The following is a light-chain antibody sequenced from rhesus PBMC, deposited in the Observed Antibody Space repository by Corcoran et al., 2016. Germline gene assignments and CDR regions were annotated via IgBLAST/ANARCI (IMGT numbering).Light chain of an antibody. CDR3: QQHNSYPLT. V-gene: IGKV3-42*02. CDR2: GAS. Sequence: ETVVTQSPATLSLSPGERATLSCRASQSVGSDLAWYPQKPGQAPMLLIYGASSRATGIPDRFSGTGSGTDFTLTISVLQPEDFATYYCQQHNSYPLTFGGGTKVEIK. CDR1: QSVGSD. J-gene: IGKJ4*01.